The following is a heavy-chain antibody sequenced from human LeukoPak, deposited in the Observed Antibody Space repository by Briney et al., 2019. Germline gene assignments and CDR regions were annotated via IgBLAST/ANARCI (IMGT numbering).Heavy chain of an antibody. D-gene: IGHD3-10*01. CDR1: GGSISSSHYY. CDR3: ARQISDYYYYYIDV. CDR2: IYYSGTT. J-gene: IGHJ6*03. Sequence: SETLSLTCTVSGGSISSSHYYWGWIRQTPGKGLEWIGTIYYSGTTYYNPSLESRATVSEDTSKNQFSLTLRSVTAADTAVYYCARQISDYYYYYIDVWGKGTTVTVSS. V-gene: IGHV4-39*01.